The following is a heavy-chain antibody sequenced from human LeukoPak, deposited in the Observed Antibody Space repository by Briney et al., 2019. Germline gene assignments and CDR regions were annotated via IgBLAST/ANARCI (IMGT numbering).Heavy chain of an antibody. D-gene: IGHD7-27*01. V-gene: IGHV3-48*01. CDR3: VRDFNWGFDY. Sequence: RGSLRLSCTASGFTFRTYAMNWIRQAPGKGLECVSYISSTYEIYYGDSVRGRFSVSRDNAKNSVFLQMNNLRLEDTAVYYCVRDFNWGFDYWGQGIRVTVSS. CDR2: ISSTYEI. CDR1: GFTFRTYA. J-gene: IGHJ4*02.